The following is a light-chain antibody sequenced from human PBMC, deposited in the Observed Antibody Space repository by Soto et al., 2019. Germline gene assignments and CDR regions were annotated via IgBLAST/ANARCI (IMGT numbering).Light chain of an antibody. CDR2: GAS. CDR3: QQLNSFPIA. CDR1: QGISSF. J-gene: IGKJ3*01. Sequence: IQLTQSPSSLSASVGDRVTITCRASQGISSFLAWYQQKPGRSPKLLIYGASTLQSGVPSRFSGSGSGTDFTLTISSLQPEDFATYYCQQLNSFPIAFGPGTKVEIQ. V-gene: IGKV1-9*01.